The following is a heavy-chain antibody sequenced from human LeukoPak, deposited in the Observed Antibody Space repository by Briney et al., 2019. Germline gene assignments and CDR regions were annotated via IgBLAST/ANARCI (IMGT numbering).Heavy chain of an antibody. CDR3: AREYCSRTNGYSVLFEP. J-gene: IGHJ5*02. Sequence: GGSLRLSCAASGFTFSTYWMTWVRQAPGKGLEWVATIKEDGSETYYVDSVKGRFTVYRDNAKNSLYLQMNSLRIEDTAVYYCAREYCSRTNGYSVLFEPWGQGTLVTVSS. CDR2: IKEDGSET. V-gene: IGHV3-7*01. CDR1: GFTFSTYW. D-gene: IGHD2-2*02.